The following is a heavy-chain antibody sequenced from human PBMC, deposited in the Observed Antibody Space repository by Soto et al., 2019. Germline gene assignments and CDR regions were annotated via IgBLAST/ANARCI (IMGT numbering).Heavy chain of an antibody. V-gene: IGHV4-34*01. CDR3: ARGPALSSSYLYYFDY. CDR1: GGSFSGYY. Sequence: SETLSLTCAVYGGSFSGYYWSWIRQTPGKGLEWIGEINHSGSTNYNPSLKSRVTISVDTSKNQFSLKLSSVTAADTAVYYCARGPALSSSYLYYFDYWGQGTLVTVA. D-gene: IGHD6-13*01. J-gene: IGHJ4*02. CDR2: INHSGST.